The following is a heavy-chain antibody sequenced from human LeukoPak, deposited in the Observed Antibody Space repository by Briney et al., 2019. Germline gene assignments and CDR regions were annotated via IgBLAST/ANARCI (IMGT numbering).Heavy chain of an antibody. V-gene: IGHV3-53*01. CDR2: LYSDGTT. Sequence: PGGSLRLSCAASGFIVSNNYMSWVRQAPGKGLEWVSVLYSDGTTYYADSVKGRFPISRDNSKNTLYLQMNNLRAEDTAVYYCATAAYDSNGFTANHDYWGQGTLVTVSS. J-gene: IGHJ4*02. D-gene: IGHD3-22*01. CDR3: ATAAYDSNGFTANHDY. CDR1: GFIVSNNY.